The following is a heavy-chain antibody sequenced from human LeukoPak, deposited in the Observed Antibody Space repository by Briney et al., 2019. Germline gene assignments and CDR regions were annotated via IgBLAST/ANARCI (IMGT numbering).Heavy chain of an antibody. V-gene: IGHV3-53*01. D-gene: IGHD5-18*01. CDR1: GFTVNSNY. J-gene: IGHJ5*01. CDR2: IYSGGDT. CDR3: ARDSYSDGYGWFDS. Sequence: PGGSLRLSCAASGFTVNSNYMNWVRQAPGKGLEWVSVIYSGGDTYYADSVKGRFTTSRDNSKNTLYLQMNILRAEDTAVYYCARDSYSDGYGWFDSWGQGTLVTVSS.